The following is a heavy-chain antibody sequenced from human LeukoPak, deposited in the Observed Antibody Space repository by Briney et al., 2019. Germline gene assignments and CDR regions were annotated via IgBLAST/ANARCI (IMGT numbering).Heavy chain of an antibody. J-gene: IGHJ3*02. Sequence: GGSLRLSCAGSGFTSSSYAMAWVRQAPGKGLECVANIKQDGSEKYFLDSVKGRFTISRDNAKNSLYLQMNSLRAEDTAVYYCARDMSITTVRGVIILDAFDIWGQGTMVTVSS. CDR2: IKQDGSEK. CDR3: ARDMSITTVRGVIILDAFDI. V-gene: IGHV3-7*03. CDR1: GFTSSSYA. D-gene: IGHD3-10*01.